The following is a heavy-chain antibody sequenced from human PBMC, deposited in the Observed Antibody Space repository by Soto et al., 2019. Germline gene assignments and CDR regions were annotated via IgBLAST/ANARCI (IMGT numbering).Heavy chain of an antibody. J-gene: IGHJ4*02. CDR1: GGSITSNW. D-gene: IGHD2-21*01. V-gene: IGHV4-4*02. Sequence: QVQLQESGPGLMKPSGTLSLTCAVSGGSITSNWWSWVRQPPGQGLEWIAEIFHTGSANYNPSLMGRLTRSMDKSRNPLSLNLNSVTAADTAVYYCARHIAVSGTRGFDHWGQGTLVTVSS. CDR2: IFHTGSA. CDR3: ARHIAVSGTRGFDH.